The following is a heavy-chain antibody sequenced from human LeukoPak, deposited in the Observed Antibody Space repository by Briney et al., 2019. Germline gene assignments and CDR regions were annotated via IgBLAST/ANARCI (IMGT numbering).Heavy chain of an antibody. J-gene: IGHJ4*02. CDR2: IYMNGAT. CDR3: AKGGRWLLGSLYFDY. Sequence: PGGSLRLSCAASGFTVSAYYMSWVRQAPAKGLEWVSVIYMNGATYHADAVKGRFTISRDNSKNTVYLQMNSLRAEDTAVYYCAKGGRWLLGSLYFDYWGQGALVTVS. V-gene: IGHV3-53*05. CDR1: GFTVSAYY. D-gene: IGHD5-12*01.